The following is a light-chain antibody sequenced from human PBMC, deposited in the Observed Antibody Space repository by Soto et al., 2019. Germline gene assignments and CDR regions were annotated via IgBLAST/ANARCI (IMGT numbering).Light chain of an antibody. CDR1: QSVRSNY. V-gene: IGKV3-20*01. CDR3: QHYDGSPRT. J-gene: IGKJ2*01. CDR2: GVF. Sequence: ETVLTQSPGTVSLYPGERATLSCTTSQSVRSNYLAWYQQKPGQAPRLVVYGVFNRATGIPARFSSSGSGTDFTLTISGLEPEDSAVYYCQHYDGSPRTFGQGTKLEI.